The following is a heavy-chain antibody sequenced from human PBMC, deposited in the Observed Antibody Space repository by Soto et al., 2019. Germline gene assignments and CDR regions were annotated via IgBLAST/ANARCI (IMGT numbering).Heavy chain of an antibody. CDR2: INHTGRA. V-gene: IGHV4-34*01. D-gene: IGHD1-26*01. CDR3: ARGLGWSTTTHALDL. Sequence: SEPLSLTCAVYRGSLTEYSWTWIRQRPGEGLQWIVEINHTGRASYNPSLKSRVTMSVDTSNKQFSLRLTSVIGTDTAVYYCARGLGWSTTTHALDLWGQGTTVTV. J-gene: IGHJ6*02. CDR1: RGSLTEYS.